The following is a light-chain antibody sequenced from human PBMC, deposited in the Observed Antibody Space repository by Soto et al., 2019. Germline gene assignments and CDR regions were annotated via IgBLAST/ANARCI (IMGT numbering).Light chain of an antibody. CDR2: DAS. Sequence: AIQLTQSPSSLSASVGDRVTITCRSSQGIGSALAWYQQKPGKAPKLLIYDASTLQSGVPPRFSGSGSGTDFTLTISYLQPEDFATYYCQHFSTYPLTFGGGTKVEI. J-gene: IGKJ4*01. CDR1: QGIGSA. V-gene: IGKV1-13*02. CDR3: QHFSTYPLT.